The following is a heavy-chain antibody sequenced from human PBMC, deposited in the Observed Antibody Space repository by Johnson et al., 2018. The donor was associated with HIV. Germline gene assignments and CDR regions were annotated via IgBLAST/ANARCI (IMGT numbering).Heavy chain of an antibody. CDR2: ISGSGGST. Sequence: VQLVESGGGLVQPGGSLRLSCAASGFTFSSYAMSWVRQAPGKGLEWVSAISGSGGSTYYADSVKGRFPISRDNSKNTLYLQMNSLTAEDTAVYYCAKDLFSAAAGTRNAFDIWGQGTMVTVSS. D-gene: IGHD6-13*01. V-gene: IGHV3-23*04. CDR1: GFTFSSYA. CDR3: AKDLFSAAAGTRNAFDI. J-gene: IGHJ3*02.